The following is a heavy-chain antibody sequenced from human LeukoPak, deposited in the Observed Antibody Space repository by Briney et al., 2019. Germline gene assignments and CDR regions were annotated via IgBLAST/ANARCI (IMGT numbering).Heavy chain of an antibody. Sequence: SETLSLTCTVPGGSISSYYWSWIRQPPGKGLERIGYIYYSGSTNYNPSLKSRVTIPVDTSKNQFSLKLSSVTAADTAVYYCARAGYSGYDFYFDYWGQGTLVTVSS. CDR1: GGSISSYY. CDR3: ARAGYSGYDFYFDY. J-gene: IGHJ4*02. V-gene: IGHV4-59*01. D-gene: IGHD5-12*01. CDR2: IYYSGST.